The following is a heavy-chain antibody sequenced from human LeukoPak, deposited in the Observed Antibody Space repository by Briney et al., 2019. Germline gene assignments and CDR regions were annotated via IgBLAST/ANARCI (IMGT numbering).Heavy chain of an antibody. J-gene: IGHJ4*02. Sequence: GGSLRLSCAASGFTFSSYWMSWVRQAPGKGLEWVANIKQDGSEKYYVDSVKGRFTISRDNAKNSLYLQMNSLRAEDTAVYYCASALTIQLWYYFDYWGQGTLVTVSS. V-gene: IGHV3-7*01. D-gene: IGHD5-18*01. CDR3: ASALTIQLWYYFDY. CDR2: IKQDGSEK. CDR1: GFTFSSYW.